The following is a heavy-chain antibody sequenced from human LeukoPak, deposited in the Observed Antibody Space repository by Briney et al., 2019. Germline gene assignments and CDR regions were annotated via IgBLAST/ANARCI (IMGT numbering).Heavy chain of an antibody. CDR2: IYSGGST. J-gene: IGHJ4*02. D-gene: IGHD3-9*01. Sequence: GGSLRLSCATSGFTVSSNYLSWVRQAPGKGLEWVSTIYSGGSTYYADSVTGRFTISRDNSKNTLYLQMNSLRAEDTAVYYCARDGAVLTGYYDYWGQGTLVTVSS. CDR3: ARDGAVLTGYYDY. V-gene: IGHV3-66*01. CDR1: GFTVSSNY.